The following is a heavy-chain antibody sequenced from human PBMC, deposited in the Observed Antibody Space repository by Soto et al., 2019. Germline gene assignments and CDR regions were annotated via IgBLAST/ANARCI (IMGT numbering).Heavy chain of an antibody. CDR3: ARDFIAAHYYYYGMDV. V-gene: IGHV6-1*01. CDR2: TYYRSKWYN. Sequence: PSQALSLTCAISGDSVSSNSAAWNWISQSPSRGLEWLGRTYYRSKWYNDYAVSVKSRITINPDTSKNQFSLQLNSVTPEDTAVYYCARDFIAAHYYYYGMDVWGQGTTVTVSS. CDR1: GDSVSSNSAA. D-gene: IGHD6-13*01. J-gene: IGHJ6*02.